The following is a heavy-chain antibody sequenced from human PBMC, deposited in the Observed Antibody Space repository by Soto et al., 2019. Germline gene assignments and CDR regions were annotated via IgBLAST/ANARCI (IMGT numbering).Heavy chain of an antibody. CDR2: ISGGGGNT. J-gene: IGHJ4*02. Sequence: GGSLRLSCAASGFTFSNFAMSWVRQAPGKGLEWVSAISGGGGNTYYADSVKGRFTISRDNSKNTLYLQMNSLRAEDTAVYYCAKGLWFGESYGLSDYWGQGTLVTVS. V-gene: IGHV3-23*01. CDR1: GFTFSNFA. CDR3: AKGLWFGESYGLSDY. D-gene: IGHD3-10*01.